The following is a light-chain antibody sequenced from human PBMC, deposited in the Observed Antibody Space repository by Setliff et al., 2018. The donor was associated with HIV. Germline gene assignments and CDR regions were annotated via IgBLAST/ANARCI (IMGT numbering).Light chain of an antibody. Sequence: QSALAQPASVSGSPGQSITISCTGSSSDVGVHNYVSWYQQHPGKAPKLIIYDVTNRPSGVSDRFSGSKSVNTASLTISGLLAEDEADYYCSSYTSSGTYAFGTGTKVTVL. CDR3: SSYTSSGTYA. CDR1: SSDVGVHNY. CDR2: DVT. V-gene: IGLV2-14*03. J-gene: IGLJ1*01.